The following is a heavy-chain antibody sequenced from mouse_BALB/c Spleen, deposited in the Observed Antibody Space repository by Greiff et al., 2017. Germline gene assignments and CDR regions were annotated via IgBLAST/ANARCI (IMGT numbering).Heavy chain of an antibody. V-gene: IGHV5-12-1*01. J-gene: IGHJ4*01. D-gene: IGHD2-1*01. Sequence: EVKLVESGGGLVKPGGSLKLSCAASGFAFSSYDMSWVRQTPEKRLEWVAYISSGGGSTYYPDTVKGRFTISRDNAKNTQYLQMSSLKSEDTAMYYCARYGNAMDYWGQGTSVTVSS. CDR3: ARYGNAMDY. CDR1: GFAFSSYD. CDR2: ISSGGGST.